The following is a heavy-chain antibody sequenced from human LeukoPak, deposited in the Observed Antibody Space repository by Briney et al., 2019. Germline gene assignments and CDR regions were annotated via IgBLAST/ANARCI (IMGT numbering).Heavy chain of an antibody. CDR1: GYTISSGYY. D-gene: IGHD3-10*01. CDR3: ARGRGSSYAFDI. Sequence: PSETLSLTCTVSGYTISSGYYWGWIRQPPGKGLEWIGSIYQSGSTYYNPSLKSRVTISVDTSKNQFSLKLTSVTAADTAVYYCARGRGSSYAFDIWGQGTMVTVSS. J-gene: IGHJ3*02. CDR2: IYQSGST. V-gene: IGHV4-38-2*02.